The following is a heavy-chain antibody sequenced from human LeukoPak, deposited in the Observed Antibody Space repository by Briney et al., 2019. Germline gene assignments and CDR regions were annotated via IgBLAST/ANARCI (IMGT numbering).Heavy chain of an antibody. CDR1: EFTFSSYS. V-gene: IGHV3-48*01. J-gene: IGHJ4*02. CDR3: ARSLVRGIAAAGY. D-gene: IGHD6-13*01. Sequence: PGGSLRLSCAASEFTFSSYSMNWVRQAPGKGLEWVSYITNSGNSKSYADSVKGRFTISRDNTKNSLYLQMNGLRAEDAAVYYCARSLVRGIAAAGYWGQGTLVTVSS. CDR2: ITNSGNSK.